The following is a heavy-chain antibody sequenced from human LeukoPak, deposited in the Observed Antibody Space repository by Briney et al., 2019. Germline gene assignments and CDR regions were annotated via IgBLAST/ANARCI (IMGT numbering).Heavy chain of an antibody. CDR3: ARDPSPSGYSSGWYHFDY. CDR1: GYTFTSHD. Sequence: ASVKVSCKTSGYTFTSHDINWMRQATGQGLEWMGWMNPNSGNTGYAQKFQGRVTMTRDTSTSTVYMELSSLRSEDTAVYYCARDPSPSGYSSGWYHFDYWGQGTLVTVSS. CDR2: MNPNSGNT. D-gene: IGHD6-19*01. J-gene: IGHJ4*02. V-gene: IGHV1-8*01.